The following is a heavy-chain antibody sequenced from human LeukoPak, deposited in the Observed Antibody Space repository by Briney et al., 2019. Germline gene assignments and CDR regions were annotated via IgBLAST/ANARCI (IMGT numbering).Heavy chain of an antibody. Sequence: GGSLRLSCAASGFSISSSAMNWVRQAPGKGLEWVSSINNVASHIYYAGSVRGRFTIPRDNAKNSVYLQMNSLRAEDTAVYYCTRDATYYLRYGYFDYWGQGTLVTVSS. V-gene: IGHV3-21*01. D-gene: IGHD2/OR15-2a*01. J-gene: IGHJ4*02. CDR1: GFSISSSA. CDR2: INNVASHI. CDR3: TRDATYYLRYGYFDY.